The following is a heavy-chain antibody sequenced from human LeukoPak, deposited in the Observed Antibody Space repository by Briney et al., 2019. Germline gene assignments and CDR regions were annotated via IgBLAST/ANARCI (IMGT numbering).Heavy chain of an antibody. Sequence: ASVKVSCKASGYTFTSYGISWVRQAPGQGLEWMGWISAYNGNTNYAQKLQGRVTMTTDTSTSTAYMELRSLRSDDTAVYYCARGESSGYASDAFDIWGQGTMVTVSS. CDR3: ARGESSGYASDAFDI. D-gene: IGHD5-12*01. J-gene: IGHJ3*02. V-gene: IGHV1-18*01. CDR2: ISAYNGNT. CDR1: GYTFTSYG.